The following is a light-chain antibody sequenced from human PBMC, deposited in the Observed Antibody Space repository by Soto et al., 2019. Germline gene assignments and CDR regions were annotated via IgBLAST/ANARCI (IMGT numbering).Light chain of an antibody. J-gene: IGKJ1*01. V-gene: IGKV3-11*01. Sequence: ESVLTQSPATLSLSPGQRATLSCRASQSVSNYLGWYQQKPGQAPRLLIYDASNRATGIPARFSGSGSGSDFTLIISSLEPEDFAVYYCQQRSNWPGTFGQRTKVDIK. CDR2: DAS. CDR3: QQRSNWPGT. CDR1: QSVSNY.